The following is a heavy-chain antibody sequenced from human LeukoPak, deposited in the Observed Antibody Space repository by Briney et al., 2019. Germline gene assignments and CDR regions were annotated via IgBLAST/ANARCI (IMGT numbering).Heavy chain of an antibody. J-gene: IGHJ6*03. D-gene: IGHD2-2*02. Sequence: PSETLSLTCTVSGGSISSSSYYWGWIRQPPEKGLEWIGSIYYSGSTYYNPSLKSRVTISVDTSKNQFSLKLSSVTAADTAVYYCARHPLYPYYYYYMDVWGKGTRSPSP. CDR3: ARHPLYPYYYYYMDV. V-gene: IGHV4-39*01. CDR1: GGSISSSSYY. CDR2: IYYSGST.